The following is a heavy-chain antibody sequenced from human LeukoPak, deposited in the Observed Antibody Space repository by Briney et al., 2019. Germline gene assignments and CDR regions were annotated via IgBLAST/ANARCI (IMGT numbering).Heavy chain of an antibody. CDR3: ARTEESGYSYRYFGYYYYMDV. CDR2: IYYSGST. D-gene: IGHD5-18*01. CDR1: GGSISSYY. V-gene: IGHV4-59*01. J-gene: IGHJ6*03. Sequence: SETLSLTCTVSGGSISSYYWSWIRQPPGKGLVWIGYIYYSGSTHYNPSLKSRVTISVDTSKNQFSLKLSSVTAADTAVYYCARTEESGYSYRYFGYYYYMDVWGKGTTVTVSS.